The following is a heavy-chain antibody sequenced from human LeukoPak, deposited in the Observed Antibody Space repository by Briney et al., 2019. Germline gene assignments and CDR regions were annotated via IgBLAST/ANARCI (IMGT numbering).Heavy chain of an antibody. J-gene: IGHJ4*02. V-gene: IGHV3-48*01. D-gene: IGHD1-26*01. CDR3: ARDRIKSGSYYFDY. Sequence: GGSLRLSCAASAFTFSDYSMXWVRQAPGXXXXWVSYISGRSSTIYYADSVKGRLTISRDNAXNSMYLQMNSLRAEDTAVYYCARDRIKSGSYYFDYWGQGTLVTVSS. CDR1: AFTFSDYS. CDR2: ISGRSSTI.